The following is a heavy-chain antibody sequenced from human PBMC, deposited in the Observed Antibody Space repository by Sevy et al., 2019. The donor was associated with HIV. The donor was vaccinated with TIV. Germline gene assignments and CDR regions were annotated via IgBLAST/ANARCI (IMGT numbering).Heavy chain of an antibody. CDR3: ARVAPHYYDSSGYYFDY. CDR2: IIPIFGTA. Sequence: ASVKVSCKASGGTFSSYAINWVRQAPGQGLEWMGGIIPIFGTANYAQKFQGRVTITADESTSTAYMELSSLRSEDTAVYYCARVAPHYYDSSGYYFDYWGQGTLVTVSS. D-gene: IGHD3-22*01. V-gene: IGHV1-69*13. CDR1: GGTFSSYA. J-gene: IGHJ4*02.